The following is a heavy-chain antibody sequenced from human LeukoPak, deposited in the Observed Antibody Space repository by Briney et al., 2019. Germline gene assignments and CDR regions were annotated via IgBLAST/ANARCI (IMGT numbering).Heavy chain of an antibody. J-gene: IGHJ4*02. CDR1: GFTFSSYG. V-gene: IGHV3-30*02. CDR3: ARSTVTTRRFDY. D-gene: IGHD4-11*01. Sequence: GGSLRLSCAASGFTFSSYGMHWVRQAPGKGLEWVAFIRYDGSNKYFADSVKGRFTISRDNSKNTLYLQMNSLRAEDTAVYYCARSTVTTRRFDYWGQGTLVTVSS. CDR2: IRYDGSNK.